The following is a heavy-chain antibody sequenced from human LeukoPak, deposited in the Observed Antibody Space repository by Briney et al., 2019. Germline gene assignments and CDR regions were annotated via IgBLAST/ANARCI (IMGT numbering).Heavy chain of an antibody. CDR1: GGSISSGDYY. V-gene: IGHV4-30-4*08. J-gene: IGHJ2*01. CDR3: ARERWHVVVPARPQGEWYFDL. CDR2: TYYSGST. D-gene: IGHD2-2*01. Sequence: SQTLSLTCTVSGGSISSGDYYWSWIRQPPGKGLEWIGYTYYSGSTYYNPSLKSRVTISVDTSKNQFSLKLSSVTAADTAVYYCARERWHVVVPARPQGEWYFDLWGRGTLVTVSS.